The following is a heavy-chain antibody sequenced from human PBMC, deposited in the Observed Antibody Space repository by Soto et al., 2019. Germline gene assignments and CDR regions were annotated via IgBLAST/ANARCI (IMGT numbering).Heavy chain of an antibody. CDR1: GYTFTSYD. D-gene: IGHD6-13*01. J-gene: IGHJ6*02. CDR2: MNPNSGNT. Sequence: QVQLVQSGAEVKKPGASVKVSCKASGYTFTSYDINWVRQATGQGLEWMGWMNPNSGNTGYAQKFQGRVTMTRNTSISTAYMELSSLRSEDTAVYYCARFYSSSSWPYCGMDVWGQGTTVTVSS. V-gene: IGHV1-8*01. CDR3: ARFYSSSSWPYCGMDV.